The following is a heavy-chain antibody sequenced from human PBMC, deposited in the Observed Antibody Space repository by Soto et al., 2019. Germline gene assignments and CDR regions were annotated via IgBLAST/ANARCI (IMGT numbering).Heavy chain of an antibody. CDR2: IYYSGST. V-gene: IGHV4-31*03. J-gene: IGHJ4*02. Sequence: QVQLQESGPGLVKPSQTLSLTCTVSGGSISSGGYYWSWIRQHPGKGLEWIGYIYYSGSTYYNPSLKSRVTISVDTSKTQFSLKLSSVTAADTAVYYCASLWFGETTSLYYFDYWGQGTLVTVSS. CDR1: GGSISSGGYY. D-gene: IGHD3-10*01. CDR3: ASLWFGETTSLYYFDY.